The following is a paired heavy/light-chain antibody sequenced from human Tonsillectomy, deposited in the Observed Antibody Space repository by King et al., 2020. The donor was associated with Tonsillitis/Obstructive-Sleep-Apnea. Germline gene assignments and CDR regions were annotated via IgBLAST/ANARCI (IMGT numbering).Heavy chain of an antibody. CDR3: ARRWGPGGYDFWSGSYNA. CDR1: GGSFSGYY. V-gene: IGHV4-34*01. J-gene: IGHJ4*02. D-gene: IGHD3-3*01. Sequence: QVQLQQWGAGLLKPSETLSLTCAVYGGSFSGYYWNWIRQPPGKGLEWIGQINHSGSTNYNPSLKSRITISVDTSKNQFSLKLSSVTAADTAVYYCARRWGPGGYDFWSGSYNAGGQGTLVTVSS. CDR2: INHSGST.
Light chain of an antibody. CDR2: ANS. CDR1: SSNIGAGYD. Sequence: QSVLTQPPSVSGAPGQRVTISCTGSSSNIGAGYDVHWYQQLPGTAPKLLIYANSNRPSGVPDRFSGSKSGTSASLAITGLQAEDEADYYCQSYDSSLSNVVFGGGTKLTVL. J-gene: IGLJ2*01. V-gene: IGLV1-40*01. CDR3: QSYDSSLSNVV.